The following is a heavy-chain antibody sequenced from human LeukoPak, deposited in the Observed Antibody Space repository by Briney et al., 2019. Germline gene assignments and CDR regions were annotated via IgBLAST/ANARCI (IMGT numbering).Heavy chain of an antibody. V-gene: IGHV3-23*01. D-gene: IGHD2-2*01. CDR2: ISGSGGST. CDR3: AKDVPSAYFDF. Sequence: GGSLRLSCAASGFTFSSYAMSWVRQAPGKGLEWVSAISGSGGSTYYADSVKGRVIISRDNSKTTLYLQMNSLRAEDTAVYYCAKDVPSAYFDFWGQGTLVTVSS. CDR1: GFTFSSYA. J-gene: IGHJ4*02.